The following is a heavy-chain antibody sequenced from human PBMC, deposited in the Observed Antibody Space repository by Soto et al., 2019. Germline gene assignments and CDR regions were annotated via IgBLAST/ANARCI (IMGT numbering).Heavy chain of an antibody. Sequence: EVQLVESGGGLVQPGGSLRLSCAASGFTFSSYEMNWVRQAPGKGLEWVSYISSSGSTIYYAESVKGRFTISRDNAKNSLYLQMNSLRAEDTAVYYCARVKIGYYYYGMDVWGQGTTVTVSS. CDR1: GFTFSSYE. J-gene: IGHJ6*02. CDR2: ISSSGSTI. CDR3: ARVKIGYYYYGMDV. V-gene: IGHV3-48*03.